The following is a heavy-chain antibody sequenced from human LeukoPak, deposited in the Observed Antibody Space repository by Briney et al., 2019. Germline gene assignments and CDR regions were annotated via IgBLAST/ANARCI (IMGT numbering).Heavy chain of an antibody. CDR2: ISSGTVT. CDR3: ARWAGDGSGSLDY. Sequence: PGGSLRLSCAASGFTFSDHYMSWIRQAPGKGLEWVSFISSGTVTFYADSVKGRFTLSRDNGRNSLYLQMNSLRVEDTAVYYCARWAGDGSGSLDYWGQGSLVTVSS. CDR1: GFTFSDHY. J-gene: IGHJ4*02. V-gene: IGHV3-11*01. D-gene: IGHD1-26*01.